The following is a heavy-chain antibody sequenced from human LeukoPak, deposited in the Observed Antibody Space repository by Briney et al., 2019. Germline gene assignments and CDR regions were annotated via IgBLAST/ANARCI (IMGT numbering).Heavy chain of an antibody. Sequence: SQTLSLTCAISGDSVSSNSAAGNWIRQSPSRGLEGLGRTYYRSKWYNDYAVSVKSRITINPDTSKNQFSLQLNSVTPEDTAVYYCARDPPSGGPAAKSVEYFQHWGQGTLVTVSS. CDR3: ARDPPSGGPAAKSVEYFQH. D-gene: IGHD2-2*01. CDR1: GDSVSSNSAA. V-gene: IGHV6-1*01. J-gene: IGHJ1*01. CDR2: TYYRSKWYN.